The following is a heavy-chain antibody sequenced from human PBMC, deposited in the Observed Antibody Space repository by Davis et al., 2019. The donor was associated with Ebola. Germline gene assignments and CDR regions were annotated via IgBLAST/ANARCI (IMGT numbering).Heavy chain of an antibody. D-gene: IGHD2-8*01. J-gene: IGHJ6*02. CDR2: IKQDGSEK. V-gene: IGHV3-7*01. Sequence: GESLKISCAASGFTFSNYWMSWVRQAPGKGLEWVANIKQDGSEKYYVDSVKGRFTISRDNAKNSLYLQMNSLRAEDTAVYYCARGERDCTNGVCQGYYYYGMDVWGQGTTVTVSS. CDR1: GFTFSNYW. CDR3: ARGERDCTNGVCQGYYYYGMDV.